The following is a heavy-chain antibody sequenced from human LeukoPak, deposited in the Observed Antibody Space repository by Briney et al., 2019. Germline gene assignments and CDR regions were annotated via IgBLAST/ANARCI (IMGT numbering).Heavy chain of an antibody. CDR1: GFTFDDYA. V-gene: IGHV3-9*01. CDR3: AKDIDYDFWSGYYYGMDV. D-gene: IGHD3-3*01. CDR2: ISWNSGSI. Sequence: GGSLRLSCAASGFTFDDYAMHWVRQAPGKGLEWVSGISWNSGSIGYADSVKGRFTISRDNAKNSLYLQMNSLRAEDTALYYCAKDIDYDFWSGYYYGMDVWGQGTTVTVSS. J-gene: IGHJ6*02.